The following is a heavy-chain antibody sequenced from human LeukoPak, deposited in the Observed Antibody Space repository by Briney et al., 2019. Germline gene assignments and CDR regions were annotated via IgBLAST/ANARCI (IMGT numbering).Heavy chain of an antibody. D-gene: IGHD2-15*01. CDR2: ISSSFDYI. CDR3: ARSYCSGGSCYSTDAFDI. CDR1: GFTFSSYS. V-gene: IGHV3-21*01. J-gene: IGHJ3*02. Sequence: GGSLRLSCAASGFTFSSYSMNWVRQTPGKGLEWVSSISSSFDYIYYADSVRGRFTISRDNAKKSLYLQMNSLRAEDTAVYSCARSYCSGGSCYSTDAFDIWGLGTMVTVSS.